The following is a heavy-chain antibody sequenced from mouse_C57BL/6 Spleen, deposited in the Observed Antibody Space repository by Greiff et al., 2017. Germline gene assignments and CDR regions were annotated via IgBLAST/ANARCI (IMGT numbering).Heavy chain of an antibody. D-gene: IGHD1-1*01. CDR2: IYPGNSDT. CDR1: GYTFTSYW. V-gene: IGHV1-5*01. Sequence: VQLQQSGTVLARPGASVKMSCKTSGYTFTSYWMHWVKQRPGQGLEWIGAIYPGNSDTSYNQKFKGKAKLTAVTSASTAYMELSSLTNEDSAVYYCTTYYGSSYEGAMDYWGQGTSVTVSS. CDR3: TTYYGSSYEGAMDY. J-gene: IGHJ4*01.